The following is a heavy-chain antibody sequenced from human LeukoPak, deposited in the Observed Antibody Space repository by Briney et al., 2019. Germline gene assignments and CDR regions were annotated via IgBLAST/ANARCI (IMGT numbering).Heavy chain of an antibody. V-gene: IGHV1-46*01. D-gene: IGHD2-2*01. CDR1: GYTFTSYY. J-gene: IGHJ6*02. CDR2: INPSGGST. Sequence: ASVKVSCKASGYTFTSYYMHWVRQAPGQGLEWMGIINPSGGSTSYAQKFQGRVTMTRDTSTSTAYMELSSLRSEDTAVYYCARIGHCSSTSCPPDYYYYYGMDVWGQGTTVTVSS. CDR3: ARIGHCSSTSCPPDYYYYYGMDV.